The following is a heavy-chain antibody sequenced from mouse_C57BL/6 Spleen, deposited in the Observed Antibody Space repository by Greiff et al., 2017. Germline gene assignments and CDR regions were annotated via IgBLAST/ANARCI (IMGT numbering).Heavy chain of an antibody. CDR1: GFTFSSYG. J-gene: IGHJ4*01. CDR3: ARPAYYSNYEDAMDY. CDR2: ISSGGSYT. V-gene: IGHV5-6*01. D-gene: IGHD2-5*01. Sequence: EVKLVESGGDLVKPGGSLKLSCAASGFTFSSYGMSWVRQTPDKRLEWVATISSGGSYTYYPDSVKGRFTISRDNAKNTLYLQMSSLKSEDTAMYYCARPAYYSNYEDAMDYWGQGTSVTVSS.